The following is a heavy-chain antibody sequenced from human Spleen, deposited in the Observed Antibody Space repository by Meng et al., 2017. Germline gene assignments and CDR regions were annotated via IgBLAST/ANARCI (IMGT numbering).Heavy chain of an antibody. CDR3: ASLYGDYPSYHYGMDV. CDR1: GYSFTSYW. D-gene: IGHD4-17*01. Sequence: GGSLRLSCKGSGYSFTSYWIGWVRQMPGKGLEWMGIIYPGDSDTRYSPSFQGRVPLSADKSISTAYLQWSSLKASDTAMYYCASLYGDYPSYHYGMDVWGQGTTVTVSS. J-gene: IGHJ6*02. CDR2: IYPGDSDT. V-gene: IGHV5-51*01.